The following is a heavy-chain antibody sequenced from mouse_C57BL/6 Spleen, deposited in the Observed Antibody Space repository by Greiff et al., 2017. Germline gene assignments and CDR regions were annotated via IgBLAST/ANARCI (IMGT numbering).Heavy chain of an antibody. CDR1: GFTFSSYA. J-gene: IGHJ2*01. V-gene: IGHV5-9-1*02. CDR2: ISSGGDYI. CDR3: TREKGGFYFDY. Sequence: EVKLVESGEGLVKPGGSLKLSCAASGFTFSSYAMSWVRQTPEKRLAWVAYISSGGDYIYYADTVKGRFTISRDNARNTLYLQMSSLKSEDTAMYYCTREKGGFYFDYWGQGTTLTVSS.